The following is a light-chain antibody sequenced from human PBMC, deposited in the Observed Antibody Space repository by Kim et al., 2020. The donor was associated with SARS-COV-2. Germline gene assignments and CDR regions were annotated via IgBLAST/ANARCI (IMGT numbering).Light chain of an antibody. V-gene: IGKV1-5*03. CDR1: QSISNL. CDR2: KAS. Sequence: ASVGDRVTITCRASQSISNLLAWYQQKPGRAPKVLIYKASSLEGGVPSRFSGSGSGTEFTLTINRLQPDDFATYYCQQYNSYSWTFGQGTKVDIK. CDR3: QQYNSYSWT. J-gene: IGKJ1*01.